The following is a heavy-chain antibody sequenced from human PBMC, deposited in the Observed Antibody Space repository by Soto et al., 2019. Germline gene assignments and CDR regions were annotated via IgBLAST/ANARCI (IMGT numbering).Heavy chain of an antibody. CDR2: INTGNGNT. D-gene: IGHD1-26*01. J-gene: IGHJ4*02. CDR1: GYTFTGYS. V-gene: IGHV1-3*04. CDR3: ARVWWTYSADY. Sequence: QVQLVQSGAEVKKPGASVKVSCKAPGYTFTGYSMHWLRQAPGQRLEWMGRINTGNGNTKYSQKFQGRVTITRDTAASTAYMELNTLRSEDTAVYYCARVWWTYSADYWGQGTLVTVSS.